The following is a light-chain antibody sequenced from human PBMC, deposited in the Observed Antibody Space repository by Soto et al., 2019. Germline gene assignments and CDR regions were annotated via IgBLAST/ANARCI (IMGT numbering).Light chain of an antibody. J-gene: IGKJ1*01. CDR3: HQYYDSPRT. Sequence: EIVLTQSPGTLSLSPGERATLSCRASQSVSSSYLAWYQQKPGQAPRLLIYGASSRATGIPDRFSGSGSGTDFTLTISRLEPEDFAVYYCHQYYDSPRTFGQGTKVEIK. CDR1: QSVSSSY. V-gene: IGKV3-20*01. CDR2: GAS.